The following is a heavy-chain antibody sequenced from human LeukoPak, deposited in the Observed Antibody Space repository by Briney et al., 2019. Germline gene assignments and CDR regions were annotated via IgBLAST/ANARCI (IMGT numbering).Heavy chain of an antibody. CDR3: ARGVVPAAIFLDNWFDP. CDR1: GGTFSSYA. D-gene: IGHD2-2*01. CDR2: IIPIFGTA. J-gene: IGHJ5*02. V-gene: IGHV1-69*05. Sequence: SVKVSCKASGGTFSSYAISWVRQAPGQGLEWMGGIIPIFGTANYAQKFQGRVTITTDESTSTAYMELSSLRSEDTAVYYCARGVVPAAIFLDNWFDPWGQGTLVTVSS.